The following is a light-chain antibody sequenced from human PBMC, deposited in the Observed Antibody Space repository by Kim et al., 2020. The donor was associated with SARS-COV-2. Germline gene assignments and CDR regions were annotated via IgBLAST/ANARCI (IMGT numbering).Light chain of an antibody. J-gene: IGLJ3*02. CDR3: STWDDSLKGPV. V-gene: IGLV1-44*01. Sequence: QSVLTQPPSASGTPGQRVTISCSGSSSNIGSNPVNWYHQLPGTGPRLLIYRNNQRPSGVPDRFSGSKSGTSASLAISGLQSEDEAEYSCSTWDDSLKGPVFGGGTQLTVL. CDR2: RNN. CDR1: SSNIGSNP.